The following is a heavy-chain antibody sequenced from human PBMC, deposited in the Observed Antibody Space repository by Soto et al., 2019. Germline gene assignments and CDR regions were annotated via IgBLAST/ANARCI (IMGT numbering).Heavy chain of an antibody. CDR2: INAGNGNT. D-gene: IGHD6-19*01. V-gene: IGHV1-3*01. CDR1: GYTFTSYA. J-gene: IGHJ4*02. Sequence: ASVKVSCKASGYTFTSYAMHWVRQAPGQRLEWMGWINAGNGNTKYSQKFQGHVTISADKSISTAYLQWSSLKASDTAMYYCARQGPVAATTAVDCWGQGTLVTVSS. CDR3: ARQGPVAATTAVDC.